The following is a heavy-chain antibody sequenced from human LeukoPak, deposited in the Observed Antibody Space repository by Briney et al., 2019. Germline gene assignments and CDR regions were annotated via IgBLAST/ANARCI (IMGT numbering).Heavy chain of an antibody. CDR3: ARFGSRIQTGASFGFDS. CDR1: GYAIISGGFS. D-gene: IGHD3-10*01. CDR2: IYDRGPA. Sequence: SQTLSLTCTVSGYAIISGGFSWNWIRQPPGKGLEWIGCIYDRGPAHYNPSLKSRFTISVDRPKNQFFLNVTSLTAADTAVYYCARFGSRIQTGASFGFDSWGQGILVLVSS. J-gene: IGHJ4*02. V-gene: IGHV4-30-2*01.